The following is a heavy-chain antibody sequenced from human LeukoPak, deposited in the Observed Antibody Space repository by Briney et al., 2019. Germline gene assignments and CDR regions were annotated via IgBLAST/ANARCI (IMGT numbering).Heavy chain of an antibody. D-gene: IGHD6-13*01. Sequence: PGRSLRLSCSAVALTVGTHNTKSVRPATRKGLGWVSGISLNGGRIGYADSVKGRLTISRDNAKNSLYLQMHSLRAEYTALYYCAKDLNAQQLINDYWGRGTLVSVSS. CDR1: ALTVGTHN. V-gene: IGHV3-9*01. J-gene: IGHJ4*02. CDR2: ISLNGGRI. CDR3: AKDLNAQQLINDY.